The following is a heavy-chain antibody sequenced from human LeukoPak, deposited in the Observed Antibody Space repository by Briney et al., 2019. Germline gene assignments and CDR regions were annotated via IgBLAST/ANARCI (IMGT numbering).Heavy chain of an antibody. CDR1: GFSFSGYW. V-gene: IGHV3-7*03. CDR3: ARDQYDTWSRRGNFDS. CDR2: IKQDGSET. D-gene: IGHD3-3*01. J-gene: IGHJ4*02. Sequence: PGGSLRLSCAASGFSFSGYWMTWVRQAPGKGLEWVANIKQDGSETSYVTSVRGRFTISRDNTKNSLYLQMNSLRVEDTAVFYCARDQYDTWSRRGNFDSWGQGTLVIVSS.